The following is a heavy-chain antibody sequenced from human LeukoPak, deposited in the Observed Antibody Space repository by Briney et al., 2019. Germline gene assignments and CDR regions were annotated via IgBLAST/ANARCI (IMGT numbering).Heavy chain of an antibody. CDR3: AGRPNRGYSFIYQGAFDI. D-gene: IGHD5-18*01. J-gene: IGHJ3*02. V-gene: IGHV4-39*01. Sequence: PSEALSLTCTVSGDSISSSSYYWGWIRQPPGKGLEWIGSIYYSGGTYYNPSLKSRVTISVDTSKNQFSLKLSSVTAADTAVYYCAGRPNRGYSFIYQGAFDIWGQGTTVTVSS. CDR1: GDSISSSSYY. CDR2: IYYSGGT.